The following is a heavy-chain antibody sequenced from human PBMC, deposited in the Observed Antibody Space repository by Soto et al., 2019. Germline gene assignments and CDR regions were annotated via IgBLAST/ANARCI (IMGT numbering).Heavy chain of an antibody. J-gene: IGHJ4*02. V-gene: IGHV1-58*01. D-gene: IGHD6-13*01. Sequence: ASVKVSCKASGFTFTSSAVQWERQARGRRIERIGWIVVGSGNTNYAQKFQERVTITRDMSTSTAYMELSSLKSEDTAVYYCAVLSWPYDYWGEGTLVTVS. CDR2: IVVGSGNT. CDR3: AVLSWPYDY. CDR1: GFTFTSSA.